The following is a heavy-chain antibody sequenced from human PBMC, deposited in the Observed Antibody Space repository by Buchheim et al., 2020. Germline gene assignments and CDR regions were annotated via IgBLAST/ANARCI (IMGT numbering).Heavy chain of an antibody. J-gene: IGHJ4*02. CDR3: ARDLYDSSPFDY. Sequence: QVQLVESGGGVVQPGRSLRLSCAASGFTFSSYGMHWVRQAPGKGLEWVAVIWYDGSNTYYADSVKGRFTISRDNSKNTLYLQMNSLRAEDTAVYYCARDLYDSSPFDYWGQGTL. V-gene: IGHV3-33*01. D-gene: IGHD3-22*01. CDR2: IWYDGSNT. CDR1: GFTFSSYG.